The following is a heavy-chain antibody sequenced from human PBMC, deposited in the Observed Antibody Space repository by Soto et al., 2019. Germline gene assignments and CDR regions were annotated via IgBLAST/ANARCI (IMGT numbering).Heavy chain of an antibody. D-gene: IGHD4-17*01. Sequence: QLQLQESRPRLLKPSETLSLTCSVSDGSINRRSYYWGWIRQSPGKGLEWIGSVYYSGNTYYNPSLKSRVTISVDTSKTHFSLKLTSVAVADTAIYYCTRHKSSDYVQGYFQYWSQGTLVTVSS. CDR1: DGSINRRSYY. V-gene: IGHV4-39*01. CDR2: VYYSGNT. CDR3: TRHKSSDYVQGYFQY. J-gene: IGHJ1*01.